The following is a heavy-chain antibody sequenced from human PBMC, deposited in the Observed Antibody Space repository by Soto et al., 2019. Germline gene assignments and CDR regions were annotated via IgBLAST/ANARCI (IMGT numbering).Heavy chain of an antibody. CDR1: GFTFDDYA. CDR2: ISWNSGSI. V-gene: IGHV3-9*01. J-gene: IGHJ4*02. D-gene: IGHD3-3*01. CDR3: AKDTGFGVVSTYFDY. Sequence: GGSLRLSCAASGFTFDDYAMHLVRQAPGKGLEWVSGISWNSGSIGYADSVKGRFTISRDNAKNSLYLQMNSLRAEDTALYYCAKDTGFGVVSTYFDYWGQGTLVTVSS.